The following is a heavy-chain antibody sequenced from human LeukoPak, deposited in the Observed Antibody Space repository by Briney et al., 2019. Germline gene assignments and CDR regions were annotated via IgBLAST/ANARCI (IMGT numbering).Heavy chain of an antibody. D-gene: IGHD2-21*01. CDR1: GDSVSSNSAA. V-gene: IGHV6-1*01. Sequence: SQTLSLTFAISGDSVSSNSAAWNWLRQSPSRGLEWLGRTVYRSKWYYDYAVSVQSRITINADTSKNQFSLHLNSATPEDTAVNYCARSTALVGDDWVNPWGQGTLVTVSS. CDR2: TVYRSKWYY. CDR3: ARSTALVGDDWVNP. J-gene: IGHJ5*02.